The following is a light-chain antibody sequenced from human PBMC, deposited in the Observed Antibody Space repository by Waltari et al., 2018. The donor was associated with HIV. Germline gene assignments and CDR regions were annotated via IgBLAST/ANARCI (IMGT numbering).Light chain of an antibody. CDR2: DDN. CDR3: QVWDPNDDWV. J-gene: IGLJ3*02. Sequence: YFLTQPPSVSVVPGQTATVAGIGHKIGTKAAPWYRQRPGQAPEVVVHDDNDRPSEIPVRISGSNSGDMATLRIENVESDDEAVYSCQVWDPNDDWVFGGGTKLTVL. V-gene: IGLV3-21*02. CDR1: KIGTKA.